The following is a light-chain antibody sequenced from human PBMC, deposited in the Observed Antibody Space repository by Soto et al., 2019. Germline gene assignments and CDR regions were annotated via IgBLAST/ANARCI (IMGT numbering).Light chain of an antibody. J-gene: IGKJ1*01. CDR2: GAS. V-gene: IGKV3-15*01. Sequence: ETVLTQSPGTLSLSPGERATLSCRASQSVSSSSLAWYQQRPGQAPRLLIYGASTRATGIPARFSGSGSGTEFTLTISSLQSEDFAVYYCQQYNNWWTFGQGTKV. CDR1: QSVSSS. CDR3: QQYNNWWT.